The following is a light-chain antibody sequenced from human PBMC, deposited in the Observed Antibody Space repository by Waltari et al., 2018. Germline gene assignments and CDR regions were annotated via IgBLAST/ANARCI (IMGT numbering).Light chain of an antibody. Sequence: DIVMTQSPDSLAVSLGERATINCKSSQSVLYSSNNKNDLAWYQQKPGQPPKLLIYWGSTRESGVPDRFSGSGSGTDFTLTISSLQAEDVAVYYCQQYYSTPPPTFGGGTKVEIK. J-gene: IGKJ4*01. CDR1: QSVLYSSNNKND. CDR3: QQYYSTPPPT. V-gene: IGKV4-1*01. CDR2: WGS.